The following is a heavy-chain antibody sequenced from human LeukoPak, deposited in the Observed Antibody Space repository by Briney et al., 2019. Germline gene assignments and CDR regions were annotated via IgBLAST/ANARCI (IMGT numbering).Heavy chain of an antibody. CDR2: IIPIFGTA. V-gene: IGHV1-69*13. J-gene: IGHJ5*02. CDR3: ARDRTRGYCSGGSCYPGPNWFDP. Sequence: GASGKVSCKAAGGTFSSYAISWVRQAPGQGLEWMGGIIPIFGTANYAQKFQGRVTITADESTSTAYMELSSLRSEDTAVYYCARDRTRGYCSGGSCYPGPNWFDPWGQGTLVTVSS. D-gene: IGHD2-15*01. CDR1: GGTFSSYA.